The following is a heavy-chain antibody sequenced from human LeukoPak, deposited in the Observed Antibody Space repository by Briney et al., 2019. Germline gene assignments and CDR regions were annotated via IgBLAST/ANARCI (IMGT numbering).Heavy chain of an antibody. D-gene: IGHD3-9*01. V-gene: IGHV4-38-2*01. CDR2: IYHSGST. Sequence: SETLSLTCAVSGYSISSGYYWGGIRQPPGKGLEWIGSIYHSGSTYYNPSLKSRVTISVDTSKNQFSLKLSSVTAADTAVYYCASQYYDILTGYYTGKYYFDYWGQGTLVTVSS. J-gene: IGHJ4*02. CDR3: ASQYYDILTGYYTGKYYFDY. CDR1: GYSISSGYY.